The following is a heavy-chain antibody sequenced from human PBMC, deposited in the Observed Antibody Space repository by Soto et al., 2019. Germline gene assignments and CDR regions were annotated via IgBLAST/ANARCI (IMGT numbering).Heavy chain of an antibody. J-gene: IGHJ6*02. D-gene: IGHD6-13*01. Sequence: SVKVSCKASGATFSSYAISWVRQAPGQGLEWMGGIIPIFGTANYAQKFQGRVTITADKSTSTAYMELSSLRSEDTAVYCCARRSSSWYYYGMDDWGQGTTVTVSS. CDR2: IIPIFGTA. V-gene: IGHV1-69*06. CDR1: GATFSSYA. CDR3: ARRSSSWYYYGMDD.